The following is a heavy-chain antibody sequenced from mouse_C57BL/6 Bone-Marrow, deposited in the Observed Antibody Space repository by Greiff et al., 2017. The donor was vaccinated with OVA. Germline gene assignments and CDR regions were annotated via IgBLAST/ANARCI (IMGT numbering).Heavy chain of an antibody. CDR2: IYPGGGYT. CDR3: ARGGSSYDYAMDY. CDR1: GYTFTNYW. D-gene: IGHD1-1*01. V-gene: IGHV1-63*01. Sequence: VQVVESGAELVRPGTSVKMSCKASGYTFTNYWIGWAKQRPGHGLEWIGDIYPGGGYTNYNEKFKGKATLTADKSSSTAYMQFSSLTSEDSAIYYCARGGSSYDYAMDYWGQGTSVTVSS. J-gene: IGHJ4*01.